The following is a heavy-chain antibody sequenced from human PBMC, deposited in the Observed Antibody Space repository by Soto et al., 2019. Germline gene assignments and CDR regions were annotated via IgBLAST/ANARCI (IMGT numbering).Heavy chain of an antibody. CDR1: GFSISSAW. V-gene: IGHV3-15*07. D-gene: IGHD2-15*01. CDR2: IKTKIEGETT. J-gene: IGHJ6*02. CDR3: TTGSVEGV. Sequence: QLVESGGGLVRPGGSLRLSCSASGFSISSAWMNWVRQAPGTGLEWFGRIKTKIEGETTHYAAPVNGRFTVSRDDSKHMLYLQMNSLKADDTALYYCTTGSVEGVWGPGTTVTVSS.